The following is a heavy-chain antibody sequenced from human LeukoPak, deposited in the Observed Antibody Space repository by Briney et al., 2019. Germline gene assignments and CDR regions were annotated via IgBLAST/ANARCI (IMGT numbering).Heavy chain of an antibody. CDR1: GYTFTTYY. D-gene: IGHD5-18*01. J-gene: IGHJ4*02. CDR3: ARSGHGGYSCY. V-gene: IGHV1-46*01. CDR2: INPTGGST. Sequence: GASEKVSCRASGYTFTTYYMHWVRQAPAQGLEWMGIINPTGGSTSYAQKFQGRVPMTRDTSTSTVYMELSSLRSEGTAVYYCARSGHGGYSCYWGQGTLVTVSS.